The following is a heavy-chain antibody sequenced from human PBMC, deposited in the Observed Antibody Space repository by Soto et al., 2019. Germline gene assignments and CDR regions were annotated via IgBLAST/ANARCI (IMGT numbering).Heavy chain of an antibody. Sequence: QVQLQESGSGLVKPSETLSLTCAVSGGSISSDYYSWSWIRQPPGKDLEWIGYIYHGGSTYYNPSLRSRVTLSVDTSKNHFSRRLTSVTAADTAVYSGARLNRLRNDAFDIWGQGTLVAVSS. V-gene: IGHV4-30-2*01. CDR2: IYHGGST. D-gene: IGHD3-16*01. J-gene: IGHJ3*02. CDR1: GGSISSDYYS. CDR3: ARLNRLRNDAFDI.